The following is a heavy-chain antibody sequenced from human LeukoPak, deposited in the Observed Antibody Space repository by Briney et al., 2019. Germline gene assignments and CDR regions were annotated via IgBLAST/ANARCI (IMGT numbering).Heavy chain of an antibody. V-gene: IGHV1-69*05. CDR3: ARDAAYYDSSGYRLVY. D-gene: IGHD3-22*01. CDR2: IIPIFGTA. J-gene: IGHJ4*02. Sequence: ASVKVSCKASGGTFSSYAISWVRQAPGQGLEWMGRIIPIFGTANYAQKFQGRVTITTDESTSTAYMELSSLRSEDTAVYYCARDAAYYDSSGYRLVYWGQRTLVTVSS. CDR1: GGTFSSYA.